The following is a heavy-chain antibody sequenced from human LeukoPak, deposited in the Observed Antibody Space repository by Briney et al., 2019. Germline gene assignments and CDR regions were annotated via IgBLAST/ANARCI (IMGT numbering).Heavy chain of an antibody. CDR3: ARAGRVEVAATHDLDY. D-gene: IGHD2-15*01. J-gene: IGHJ4*02. V-gene: IGHV1-46*01. Sequence: ASVKVSCKASGYTFTSYYMHWVRQAPGQGLGWMGIINPSGGSTSYAQKFQGRVTMTRATSTSTVYMELSSLRSEDTAVYYCARAGRVEVAATHDLDYWGQGTLVTVSS. CDR1: GYTFTSYY. CDR2: INPSGGST.